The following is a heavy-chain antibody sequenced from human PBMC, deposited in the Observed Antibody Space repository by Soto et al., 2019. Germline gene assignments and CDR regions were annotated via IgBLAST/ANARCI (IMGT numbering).Heavy chain of an antibody. J-gene: IGHJ5*02. V-gene: IGHV4-4*07. CDR2: IYATGTT. D-gene: IGHD1-1*01. CDR3: ARDGTKTLRDWFDP. Sequence: QVQLQESGPGLVKPSETLSLTCTVSGASISGYYWSWIRKSAGKGLEWIGRIYATGTTDYNPSLNSRVMMSVDTSKKQFSLRLRSVTAADTAVYYCARDGTKTLRDWFDPWGQGISVTVSS. CDR1: GASISGYY.